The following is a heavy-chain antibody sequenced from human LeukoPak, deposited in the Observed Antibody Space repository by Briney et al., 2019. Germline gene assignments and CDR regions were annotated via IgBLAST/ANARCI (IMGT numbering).Heavy chain of an antibody. V-gene: IGHV3-9*01. Sequence: GGSLRLSCAASGVNFDGYAMHWVRQSPGTGLEWVAGLNWDSRSMAYADSVRGRFTISRDNSKNTLYLQMNSLRAEDTAVYYCAKERHSSSSELFFYIFDYWGQGTLATVSS. J-gene: IGHJ4*02. CDR3: AKERHSSSSELFFYIFDY. D-gene: IGHD6-6*01. CDR1: GVNFDGYA. CDR2: LNWDSRSM.